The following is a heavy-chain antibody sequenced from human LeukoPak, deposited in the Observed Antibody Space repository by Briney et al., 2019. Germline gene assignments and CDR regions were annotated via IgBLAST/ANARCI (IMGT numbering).Heavy chain of an antibody. J-gene: IGHJ1*01. Sequence: ASVRVSCTASGYTFTSYGISWVRQAPGQGLEWMGWISAYNGNTNYAQKLQGRVTMTTDTSTSTAYMELRSLRSDDTAVYYCARAWGYCSGGSCHQYFQHWGQGTLVTVSS. V-gene: IGHV1-18*04. CDR3: ARAWGYCSGGSCHQYFQH. D-gene: IGHD2-15*01. CDR1: GYTFTSYG. CDR2: ISAYNGNT.